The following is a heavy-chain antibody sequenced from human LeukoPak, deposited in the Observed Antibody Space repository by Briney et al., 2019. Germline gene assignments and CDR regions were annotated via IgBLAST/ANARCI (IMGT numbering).Heavy chain of an antibody. Sequence: PGGSLGLSCAASGFTFSSYWMSWVRQAPGKGLEWVANIKQDGSEKYYVDSVKGRFTISRDNAKNSLYLQMNSLRAEDTAVYYCARAPHKTQRRLQGFDYWGQGTLVTVSS. J-gene: IGHJ4*02. V-gene: IGHV3-7*01. CDR2: IKQDGSEK. CDR3: ARAPHKTQRRLQGFDY. CDR1: GFTFSSYW. D-gene: IGHD5-24*01.